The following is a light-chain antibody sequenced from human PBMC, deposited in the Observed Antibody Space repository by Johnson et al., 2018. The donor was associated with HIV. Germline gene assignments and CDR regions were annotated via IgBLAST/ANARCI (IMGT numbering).Light chain of an antibody. CDR1: SFNIGINF. Sequence: QSVLTQPPSVSAAPGQRVTISCSGSSFNIGINFVSWYQQVPGTAPKLLICESNKRPSGIPNRFSGSKSGTSATLGITGLQTGDEADYYCGTWDSRLSVYFFGTGTKVTVL. CDR3: GTWDSRLSVYF. V-gene: IGLV1-51*02. CDR2: ESN. J-gene: IGLJ1*01.